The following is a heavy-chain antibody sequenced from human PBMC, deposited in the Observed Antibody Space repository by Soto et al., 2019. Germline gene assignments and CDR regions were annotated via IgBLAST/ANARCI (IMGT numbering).Heavy chain of an antibody. Sequence: SVKVSCKASGGTFSSYAISWVRQAPGQGLEWMGGIIPIFGTANYAQKFQGRVTLTADEYTSTAYMELSSLRSEDTAVYYCARLFDKGNDDFHYSGMDVWGQGTTGTGSS. J-gene: IGHJ6*02. CDR3: ARLFDKGNDDFHYSGMDV. CDR1: GGTFSSYA. D-gene: IGHD2-21*02. V-gene: IGHV1-69*13. CDR2: IIPIFGTA.